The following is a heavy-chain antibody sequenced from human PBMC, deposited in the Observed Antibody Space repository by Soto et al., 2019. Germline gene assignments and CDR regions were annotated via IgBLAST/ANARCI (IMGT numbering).Heavy chain of an antibody. CDR2: ISYDGSNK. CDR3: ARVGGATSYYYYGMDV. J-gene: IGHJ6*02. V-gene: IGHV3-30-3*01. Sequence: GGSLRLSCAASGFTFSSYAMHWVRQAPGKGLEWVAVISYDGSNKYYADSVKGRFTISRDNSKNTLYLQMNSLRAEDTAVYYCARVGGATSYYYYGMDVWGQGTTVTVSS. D-gene: IGHD1-26*01. CDR1: GFTFSSYA.